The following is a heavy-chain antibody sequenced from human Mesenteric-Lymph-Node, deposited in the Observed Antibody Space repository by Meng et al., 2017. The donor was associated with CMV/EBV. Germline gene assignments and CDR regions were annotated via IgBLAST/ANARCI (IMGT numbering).Heavy chain of an antibody. J-gene: IGHJ4*02. CDR3: ASGRIAARTRYYFDY. D-gene: IGHD6-6*01. CDR2: INPNSGGT. Sequence: ASVKVSCKASGYTFTGYYMHWVRQAPGQGLEWMGWINPNSGGTNYAQKFQGRVTMTRDTSISTAYMELSRLRSDDTAVHYCASGRIAARTRYYFDYWGQGTLVTVSS. V-gene: IGHV1-2*02. CDR1: GYTFTGYY.